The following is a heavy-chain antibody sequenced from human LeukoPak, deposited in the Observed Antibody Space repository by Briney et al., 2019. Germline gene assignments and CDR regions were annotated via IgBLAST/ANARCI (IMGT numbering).Heavy chain of an antibody. CDR3: ARENSGSFPNRFDY. J-gene: IGHJ4*02. CDR1: GGSISSYY. CDR2: IYTSGST. V-gene: IGHV4-4*07. Sequence: PSETLSLTCTVSGGSISSYYWSWIRQPAGKGLEWIGRIYTSGSTYYNPSLKSRVTISVDTSKSQFSLKLSSVTAADTAVYYCARENSGSFPNRFDYWGQGTLVTVSS. D-gene: IGHD1-26*01.